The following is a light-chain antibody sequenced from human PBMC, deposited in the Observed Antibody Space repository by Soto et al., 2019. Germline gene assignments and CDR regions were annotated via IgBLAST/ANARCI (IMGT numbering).Light chain of an antibody. CDR2: EVS. CDR1: SSDVGGYNY. J-gene: IGLJ1*01. Sequence: QSALTQPASVSGSPGPSITISCTGTSSDVGGYNYVSWYQQHPGKAPKLMIYEVSNRPSGVSNRFSGSKSGNTASLTISGLQAEDEAYYYCSSYTSSSTRVFGTGTKLAVL. CDR3: SSYTSSSTRV. V-gene: IGLV2-14*01.